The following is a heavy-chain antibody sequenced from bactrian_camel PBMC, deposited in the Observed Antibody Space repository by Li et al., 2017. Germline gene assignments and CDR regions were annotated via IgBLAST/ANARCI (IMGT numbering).Heavy chain of an antibody. CDR2: IDADGET. J-gene: IGHJ4*01. D-gene: IGHD2*01. V-gene: IGHV3S9*01. CDR1: ESTYDRGYC. Sequence: QLVESGGGSVQDGGSLSLSCAASESTYDRGYCMGWIRQVSGQEREGVASIDADGETSYVDSVKGRFTVSRDNGKNTVYLQMDSLKLEDTAMYYCAADFGPYCSGPYLARRANFEGQGTQVTVS.